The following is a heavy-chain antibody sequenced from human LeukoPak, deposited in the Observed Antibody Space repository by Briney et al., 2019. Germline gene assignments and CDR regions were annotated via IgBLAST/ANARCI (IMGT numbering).Heavy chain of an antibody. V-gene: IGHV1-18*04. Sequence: GASVKVSCKASGYTFTGYYMHWVRQAPGQGLEWMGWISAYNGNTNYAQKLQGRVTMTTDTSTSTAYMELRSLRSDDTAVYYCARDDLWFGELLRGGDYWGQGTLVTVSS. CDR3: ARDDLWFGELLRGGDY. CDR2: ISAYNGNT. J-gene: IGHJ4*02. D-gene: IGHD3-10*01. CDR1: GYTFTGYY.